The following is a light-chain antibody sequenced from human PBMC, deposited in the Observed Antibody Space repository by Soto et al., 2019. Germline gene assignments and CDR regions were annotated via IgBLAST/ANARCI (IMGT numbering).Light chain of an antibody. CDR2: GAS. J-gene: IGKJ4*01. V-gene: IGKV1-39*01. CDR1: RTINTY. CDR3: QQTYSDIS. Sequence: QMAQSPSSLSASVGYTITITFRASRTINTYLNWFQQKPGEPPRLLIYGASTLHDGVPSRFSGSGSGADFTLTISGLQPEDFASYHCQQTYSDISFGGGTKVDNK.